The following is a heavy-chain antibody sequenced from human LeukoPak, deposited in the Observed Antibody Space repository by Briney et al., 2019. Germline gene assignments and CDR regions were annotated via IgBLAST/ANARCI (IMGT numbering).Heavy chain of an antibody. D-gene: IGHD2-2*01. CDR1: GGSISSYY. Sequence: PSEALSLTCTVSGGSISSYYWSWIRQPSGKGLEWIGHIYGSGSTNYNPSLKSRVPLSVDTSKNQFSLKLSSVTAADTAVYYCAREGTSGTHLNWFDPWGQGTLVTVSS. J-gene: IGHJ5*02. V-gene: IGHV4-59*01. CDR2: IYGSGST. CDR3: AREGTSGTHLNWFDP.